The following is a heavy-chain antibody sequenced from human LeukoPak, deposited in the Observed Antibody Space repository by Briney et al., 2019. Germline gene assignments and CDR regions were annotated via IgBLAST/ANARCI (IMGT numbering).Heavy chain of an antibody. CDR3: ARSGGYYNWFDP. CDR1: GGSISSRSNY. CDR2: IYYSGDT. Sequence: PSETLSLTCSVSGGSISSRSNYWGWIRQPPGKGLEWIGSIYYSGDTYYNPSLRRRVIISVDTSKNQFSLKLNSVTAADTAVYYCARSGGYYNWFDPWGQGTLVTVSS. J-gene: IGHJ5*02. V-gene: IGHV4-39*01. D-gene: IGHD3-3*01.